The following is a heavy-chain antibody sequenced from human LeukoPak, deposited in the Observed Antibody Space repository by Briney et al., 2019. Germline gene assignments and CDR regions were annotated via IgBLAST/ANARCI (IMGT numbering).Heavy chain of an antibody. CDR1: GFTFNRNW. D-gene: IGHD4-17*01. CDR3: AREVYGDNYFDY. CDR2: IKQDGSEK. Sequence: PRGSLRLSCAASGFTFNRNWMSWVRQAPGKGLEWVANIKQDGSEKYYVDSVKGRFTISRDNAKNSLYLQMNSLRAEDTAVYYCAREVYGDNYFDYWGQGTLVTVSS. J-gene: IGHJ4*02. V-gene: IGHV3-7*05.